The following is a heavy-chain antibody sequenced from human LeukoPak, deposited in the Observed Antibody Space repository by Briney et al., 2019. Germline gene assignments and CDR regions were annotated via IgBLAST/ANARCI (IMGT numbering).Heavy chain of an antibody. V-gene: IGHV3-7*01. D-gene: IGHD3-3*01. CDR1: GFTFSSYW. CDR2: IKQDGSEK. CDR3: ARDGGSTIFGVVLFDY. Sequence: GGSLSLSFAASGFTFSSYWMSWVRQAPGKGLEWVANIKQDGSEKYYVDSVKGRFTVSRDNAKNSLYLQMNSLRAEDTAVYYCARDGGSTIFGVVLFDYWGQGTLVTVSS. J-gene: IGHJ4*02.